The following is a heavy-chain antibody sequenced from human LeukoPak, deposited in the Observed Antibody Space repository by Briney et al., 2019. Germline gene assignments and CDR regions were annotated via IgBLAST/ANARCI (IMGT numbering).Heavy chain of an antibody. D-gene: IGHD3-22*01. CDR3: ARAPTYYYDSSGYLDY. J-gene: IGHJ4*02. Sequence: ASVKVSCKASGGTFSSYTISWVRQAPGQGLEWMGRIIPILGIANYAQKFQGRVAITADKSTSTAYMELSSLRSEDTAVYYCARAPTYYYDSSGYLDYWGQGTLVTVSS. V-gene: IGHV1-69*02. CDR2: IIPILGIA. CDR1: GGTFSSYT.